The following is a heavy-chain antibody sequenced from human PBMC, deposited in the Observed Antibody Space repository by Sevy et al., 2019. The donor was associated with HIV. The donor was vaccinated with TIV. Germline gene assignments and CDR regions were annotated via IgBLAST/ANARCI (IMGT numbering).Heavy chain of an antibody. D-gene: IGHD3-10*02. J-gene: IGHJ4*02. CDR3: AREGCSRPHDY. CDR1: GFNFNIYS. Sequence: GGSLRLSCAVSGFNFNIYSMSWVRQAPGKGLEWVSTLSFGCGKINYADSVKGRFIISRDDSKNTLYLQLNSLRAEDTAVYFCAREGCSRPHDYWGQGTLVTVSS. CDR2: LSFGCGKI. V-gene: IGHV3-23*01.